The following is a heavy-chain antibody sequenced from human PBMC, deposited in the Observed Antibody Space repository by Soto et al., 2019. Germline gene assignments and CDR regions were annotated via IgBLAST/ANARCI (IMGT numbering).Heavy chain of an antibody. CDR1: GGSISSSSYY. Sequence: SETLSLTCTVSGGSISSSSYYWGWIRQPPGKGLEWIGSIYYSGSTYYNPSLKSRVTISVDTSKNQFSLKLSSVTAADTAVYYCARHAGTAMVYFDYWGQGTLVTVSS. J-gene: IGHJ4*02. CDR2: IYYSGST. CDR3: ARHAGTAMVYFDY. D-gene: IGHD5-18*01. V-gene: IGHV4-39*01.